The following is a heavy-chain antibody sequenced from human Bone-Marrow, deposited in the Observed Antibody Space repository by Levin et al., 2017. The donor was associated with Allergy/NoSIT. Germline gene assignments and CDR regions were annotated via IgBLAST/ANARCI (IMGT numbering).Heavy chain of an antibody. CDR1: GFSLSDYA. CDR2: IWHDGTHE. Sequence: PGGSLRLSCAASGFSLSDYAMHWVRQGPGRGLEWVALIWHDGTHESYAESVKGRFTISRDTSKNTLYLQMTSLSADDTAVYYCARERREWYSVGWMIDHWGQGTLVTISS. CDR3: ARERREWYSVGWMIDH. J-gene: IGHJ4*02. V-gene: IGHV3-33*01. D-gene: IGHD6-19*01.